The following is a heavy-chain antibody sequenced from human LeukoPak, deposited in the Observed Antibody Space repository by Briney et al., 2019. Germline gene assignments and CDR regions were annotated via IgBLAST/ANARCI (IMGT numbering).Heavy chain of an antibody. V-gene: IGHV1-8*01. CDR3: VKIGDSGSFPN. J-gene: IGHJ4*02. CDR1: GYTFTSYD. D-gene: IGHD1-26*01. CDR2: MNPNTGNT. Sequence: ASVKVSCKASGYTFTSYDINWVRQAPGQGLEWMGWMNPNTGNTGYAQRFQGRVTMTRSTSITTAYMELTSLTSEDTAVYYCVKIGDSGSFPNWGQGTLVTVSS.